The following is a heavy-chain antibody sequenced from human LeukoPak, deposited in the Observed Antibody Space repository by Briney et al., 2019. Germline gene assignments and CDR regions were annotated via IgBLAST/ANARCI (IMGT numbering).Heavy chain of an antibody. CDR1: GFTFSSYW. CDR2: IKQDGSEK. V-gene: IGHV3-7*01. Sequence: GGSLRLSCAASGFTFSSYWMSWVRQAPGKGLEWVANIKQDGSEKYYVGSVKGRFTISRDNAKNSLYLQMNSLRAEDTAVYYCARGGGSYGSHFDYWGQGTLVTVSS. CDR3: ARGGGSYGSHFDY. D-gene: IGHD1-26*01. J-gene: IGHJ4*02.